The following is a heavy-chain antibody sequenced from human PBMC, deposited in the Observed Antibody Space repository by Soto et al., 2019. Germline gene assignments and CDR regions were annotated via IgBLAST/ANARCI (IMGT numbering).Heavy chain of an antibody. CDR1: GFSLNNTKLS. V-gene: IGHV2-5*02. CDR3: AHVAFGGFVGLFGY. D-gene: IGHD3-10*01. J-gene: IGHJ4*02. CDR2: IYWDDDK. Sequence: APKLVSAKQTLTMTCRFSGFSLNNTKLSVAWINQPTEKAQEWLAIIYWDDDKRYSLSLKSWLSISKVPSKSQVVLTMTNMDPLDTATYYCAHVAFGGFVGLFGYWGQGNLVTVSS.